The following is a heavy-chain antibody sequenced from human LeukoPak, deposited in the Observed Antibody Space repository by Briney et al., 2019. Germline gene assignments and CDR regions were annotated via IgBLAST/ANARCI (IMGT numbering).Heavy chain of an antibody. V-gene: IGHV1-46*01. D-gene: IGHD3-3*01. CDR1: GYTFTSYY. CDR3: ARSHYDFWSGYHDAFDI. J-gene: IGHJ3*02. CDR2: INPSGGST. Sequence: ASVKASCKASGYTFTSYYMHWVRQAPGQGLEWMGIINPSGGSTSYAQKFQGRVTMTRDTSTSTAYMELRSLRSDDTAVYYCARSHYDFWSGYHDAFDIWGQGTMVTVSS.